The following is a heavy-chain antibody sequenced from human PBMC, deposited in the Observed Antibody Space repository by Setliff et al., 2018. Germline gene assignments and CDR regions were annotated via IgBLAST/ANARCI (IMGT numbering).Heavy chain of an antibody. CDR2: IDYSGSNY. Sequence: SETLSLTCTVSDDSFTSSRYYWGWIRQSPGQGPEWIGNIDYSGSNYYYNPSLKSRVTISVDTSKNQFSLKLNSVTAADTAVYYCARGINTVSWTPKYWGQGTLVTVSS. V-gene: IGHV4-39*01. CDR3: ARGINTVSWTPKY. J-gene: IGHJ4*02. CDR1: DDSFTSSRYY. D-gene: IGHD2-2*02.